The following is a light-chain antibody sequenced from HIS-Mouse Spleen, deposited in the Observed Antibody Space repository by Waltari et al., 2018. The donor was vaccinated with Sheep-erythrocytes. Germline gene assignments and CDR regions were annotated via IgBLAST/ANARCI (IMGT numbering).Light chain of an antibody. J-gene: IGLJ3*02. CDR2: EGS. CDR3: CSYAGSSTPGV. CDR1: SSDVGSYNL. V-gene: IGLV2-23*01. Sequence: QSALTQPASVSGSPGQSITISCTGTSSDVGSYNLVSWYQQHPGKAPKLMIYEGSKRHSGVSNRFSGSKSGNTASLTISGRQAEDEADYYCCSYAGSSTPGVFGGGTKLNVL.